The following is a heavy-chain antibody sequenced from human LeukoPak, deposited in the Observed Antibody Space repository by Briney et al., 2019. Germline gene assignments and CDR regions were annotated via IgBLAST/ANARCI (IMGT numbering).Heavy chain of an antibody. J-gene: IGHJ4*02. Sequence: SETLSLTCSVSGGSISNYFWSWIRQPPGKGLECIGFIYYSETTNYNPSFKSRVTISVDTSKNQFSLKLNSVTAADTAVYYCARGPYGSVSYWIDYWGQGTLVIVSS. CDR1: GGSISNYF. CDR2: IYYSETT. V-gene: IGHV4-59*12. CDR3: ARGPYGSVSYWIDY. D-gene: IGHD3-10*01.